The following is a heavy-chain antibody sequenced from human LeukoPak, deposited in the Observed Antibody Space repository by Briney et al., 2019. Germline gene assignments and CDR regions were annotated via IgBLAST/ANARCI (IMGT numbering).Heavy chain of an antibody. CDR3: DSLTTYFDY. CDR2: IYYSGST. D-gene: IGHD1-14*01. CDR1: GGSISSSSYY. Sequence: SETLSLTCTVSGGSISSSSYYWGWNRQPPGKGLEWIGSIYYSGSTYYNPSLKSRVTISVDTSKNQFSLKLSSVTAADTAVYYCDSLTTYFDYWGQGTLVTVSS. J-gene: IGHJ4*02. V-gene: IGHV4-39*01.